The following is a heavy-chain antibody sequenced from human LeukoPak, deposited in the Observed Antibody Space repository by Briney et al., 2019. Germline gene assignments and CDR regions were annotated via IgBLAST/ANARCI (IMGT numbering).Heavy chain of an antibody. Sequence: GGSLRLSCAASGFTFSIYSMNWVRQAPGKGLEWVSYISSSSSTIYYADSVKGRFTITRDNAKNSLYLQMNSLRAEDTAMYYCARTHAPYCGSTSCLSFDYWGQGTLLTVSS. D-gene: IGHD2-2*01. V-gene: IGHV3-48*01. CDR3: ARTHAPYCGSTSCLSFDY. CDR2: ISSSSSTI. J-gene: IGHJ4*02. CDR1: GFTFSIYS.